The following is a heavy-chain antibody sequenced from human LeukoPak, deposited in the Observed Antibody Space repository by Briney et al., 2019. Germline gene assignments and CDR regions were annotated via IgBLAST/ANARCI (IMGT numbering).Heavy chain of an antibody. J-gene: IGHJ5*02. D-gene: IGHD3-16*01. V-gene: IGHV4-4*07. CDR3: ARGDYYDGGGRNWFDP. CDR2: IHTSWTT. CDR1: GGSMSSYY. Sequence: SETLSLTCTVSGGSMSSYYWSFIRQPAGKGLEWIGRIHTSWTTYYNPSLKSRVTMSVDMSRNQFSLRLTSVTAADTAVYYCARGDYYDGGGRNWFDPWGQGTLVTVSS.